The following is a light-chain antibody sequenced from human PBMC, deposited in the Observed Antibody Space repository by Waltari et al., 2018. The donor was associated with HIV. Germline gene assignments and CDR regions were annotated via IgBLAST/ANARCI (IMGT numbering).Light chain of an antibody. CDR3: QSYDNTVSDSVV. Sequence: QSVLTQPPSVSGAPGQRVTISCSGGSNIGAGTEVQWSQHLPGTPPTLLLHGANNRPSGVPDRFSGSKSGASASLVIDGLQDEDEGDYYCQSYDNTVSDSVVFGGGTRVTVL. J-gene: IGLJ2*01. CDR1: SNIGAGTE. V-gene: IGLV1-40*03. CDR2: GAN.